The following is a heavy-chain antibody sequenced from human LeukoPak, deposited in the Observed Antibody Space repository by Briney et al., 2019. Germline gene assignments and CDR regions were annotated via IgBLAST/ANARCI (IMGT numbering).Heavy chain of an antibody. J-gene: IGHJ6*03. D-gene: IGHD3-16*01. CDR2: ILDSGYST. V-gene: IGHV3-23*01. Sequence: SRGSLRLSCAASGFTFSSYAMSWVRQAPGKGLEWVSGILDSGYSTYYANSGKGRFTISRDNSNNTLYLQMNSLRAEDTAVYYCAKLGGHPLHNYYVGVWGKGTTVAVSS. CDR1: GFTFSSYA. CDR3: AKLGGHPLHNYYVGV.